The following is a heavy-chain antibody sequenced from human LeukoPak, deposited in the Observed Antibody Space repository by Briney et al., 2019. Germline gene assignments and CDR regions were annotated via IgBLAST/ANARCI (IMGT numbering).Heavy chain of an antibody. V-gene: IGHV4-59*12. D-gene: IGHD3-22*01. CDR1: GGSISSYN. Sequence: SETLSLTCTVSGGSISSYNWSCIRQPPGKGLERIGYIYYSGGTNYNPSPTSRVTISVDTSKNQFSLHLSSVPAADTAVYYCARAPHFFDTSGSRYYFDYWGQGALVTVSS. CDR2: IYYSGGT. CDR3: ARAPHFFDTSGSRYYFDY. J-gene: IGHJ4*02.